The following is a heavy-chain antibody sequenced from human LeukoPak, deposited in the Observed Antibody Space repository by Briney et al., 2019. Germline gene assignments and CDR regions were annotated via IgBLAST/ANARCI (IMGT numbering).Heavy chain of an antibody. D-gene: IGHD3-10*01. J-gene: IGHJ4*02. CDR2: IHSDGRST. CDR1: GFSFSSYW. CDR3: ARDPRGGTLDY. V-gene: IGHV3-74*01. Sequence: GGSLRLSYAASGFSFSSYWMDWVRHAPGKGLVWVSRIHSDGRSTDYADSVKGRFTISRDNAKNTLNLQMNSLRAEDTAVYYCARDPRGGTLDYWGQGALVTVSS.